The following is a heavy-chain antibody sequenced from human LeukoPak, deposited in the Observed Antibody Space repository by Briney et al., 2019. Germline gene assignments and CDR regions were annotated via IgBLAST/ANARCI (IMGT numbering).Heavy chain of an antibody. Sequence: GGSLRLSCAASRFTFSSYAMHWVRQAPGKGLEWVAVIRYDGSDKYYGDSVKGRFTISRDNSKNTLYLQMNSLRPEDTAVYYCAKDWALYRDYVAYFESWGQGTLVTVSS. CDR1: RFTFSSYA. D-gene: IGHD4-17*01. CDR3: AKDWALYRDYVAYFES. CDR2: IRYDGSDK. J-gene: IGHJ5*01. V-gene: IGHV3-30*18.